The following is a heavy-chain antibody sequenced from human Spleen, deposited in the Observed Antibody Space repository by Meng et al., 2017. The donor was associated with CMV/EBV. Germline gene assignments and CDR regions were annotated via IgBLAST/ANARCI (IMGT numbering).Heavy chain of an antibody. J-gene: IGHJ4*02. Sequence: QLELRDAGARLVMTLPAPSLVCSVSVDSISRGEYFWSWTRQPPGKGLELIEYMDYRGSTFYNPSLNSRLTISVDTSKNQFSLKLSSVTAADTAVYFCARGGLLCDYWGQGTLVTVSS. V-gene: IGHV4-30-4*01. CDR1: VDSISRGEYF. CDR2: MDYRGST. D-gene: IGHD2/OR15-2a*01. CDR3: ARGGLLCDY.